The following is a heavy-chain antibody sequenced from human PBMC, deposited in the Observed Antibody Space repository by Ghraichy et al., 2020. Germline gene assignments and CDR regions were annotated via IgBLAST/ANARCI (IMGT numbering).Heavy chain of an antibody. V-gene: IGHV4-34*01. CDR1: GGSFSGYY. D-gene: IGHD3-10*01. J-gene: IGHJ4*02. CDR2: INHSGST. CDR3: ARGGRFGKYFDY. Sequence: SETLSLTCAVYGGSFSGYYWSWIRQPPGKGLEWIGEINHSGSTNYNPSLKSRVTISVDTSKNQFSLKLSSVTAADTAVYYCARGGRFGKYFDYWGQGTLVTVSS.